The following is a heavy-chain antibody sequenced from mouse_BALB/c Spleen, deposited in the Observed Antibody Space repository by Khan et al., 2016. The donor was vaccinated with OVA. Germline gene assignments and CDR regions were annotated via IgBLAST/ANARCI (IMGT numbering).Heavy chain of an antibody. J-gene: IGHJ3*01. CDR1: GYIFTDYL. Sequence: VRLQQSGTVLARPGTSVRMSCTASGYIFTDYLMHWVKQRPGQGLEWIGSIYPGNNDTNYNQKFKDKAKLTSVPSASTAYLDFSSLTNEDSAVFYCTRAGYGAFAFWGQGTLVTVSA. CDR3: TRAGYGAFAF. D-gene: IGHD1-1*01. V-gene: IGHV1-5*01. CDR2: IYPGNNDT.